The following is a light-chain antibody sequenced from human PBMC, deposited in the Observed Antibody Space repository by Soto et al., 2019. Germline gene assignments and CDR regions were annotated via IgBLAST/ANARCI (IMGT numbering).Light chain of an antibody. J-gene: IGLJ2*01. CDR3: QTWGTGIRV. CDR2: LNSDGSH. Sequence: QPVLTQSPSASASLGALVKLTCTLSSGHSSYAIAWHQQQPEKGPRYLMKLNSDGSHSKGDGIPHRFSGSSSGAERYLTISSLQSEDEADYYCQTWGTGIRVFGGGTKLTVL. CDR1: SGHSSYA. V-gene: IGLV4-69*01.